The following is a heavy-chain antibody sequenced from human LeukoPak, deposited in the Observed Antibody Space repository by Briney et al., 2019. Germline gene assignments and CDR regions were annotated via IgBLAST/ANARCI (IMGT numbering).Heavy chain of an antibody. CDR3: AKQQIYFDSSGYPHDSLDT. D-gene: IGHD3-22*01. CDR2: IKRDGSEK. Sequence: GGSLRLSCAASGFTISNSWMNWVRQAPGKGLEWLASIKRDGSEKHYVGSVQGRFTISRDNAKNSVYLEMINLRAEDTAVYYCAKQQIYFDSSGYPHDSLDTWGQGTMVTVSS. V-gene: IGHV3-7*01. J-gene: IGHJ3*02. CDR1: GFTISNSW.